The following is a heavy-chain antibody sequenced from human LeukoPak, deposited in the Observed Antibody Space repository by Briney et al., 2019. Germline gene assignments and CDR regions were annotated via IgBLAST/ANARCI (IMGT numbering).Heavy chain of an antibody. CDR2: ISSNGGST. V-gene: IGHV3-64*01. CDR1: GFTFSSYA. D-gene: IGHD6-13*01. Sequence: GGSLRLSCAASGFTFSSYAMHWVRQAPGKGLEYVSAISSNGGSTNYANSVKGRFTISRDNSKNTLYLQMGSLRGEDTAVYYCASRLAAAAINWFDPWGQGTLVTVSS. J-gene: IGHJ5*01. CDR3: ASRLAAAAINWFDP.